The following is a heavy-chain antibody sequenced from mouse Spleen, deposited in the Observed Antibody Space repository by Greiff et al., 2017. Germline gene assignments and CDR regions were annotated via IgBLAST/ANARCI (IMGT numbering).Heavy chain of an antibody. CDR2: INPNNGGT. Sequence: EVQRVESGPELVKPGASVKIPCKASGYTFTDYNMDWVKQSHGKSLEWIGDINPNNGGTIYNQKFKGKATLTVDKSSSTAYMELRSLTSEDTAVYYCARGDWFAYWGQGTLVTVSA. V-gene: IGHV1-18*01. J-gene: IGHJ3*01. CDR1: GYTFTDYN. CDR3: ARGDWFAY.